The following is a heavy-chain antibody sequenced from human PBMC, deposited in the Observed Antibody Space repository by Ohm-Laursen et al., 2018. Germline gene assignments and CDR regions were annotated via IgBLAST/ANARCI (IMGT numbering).Heavy chain of an antibody. Sequence: GSLRLSCTASGFTFNTYAMHWVRQAPGKGLEWVSAISAGGGNTYYADSVKGRFTISRDNSKNTLYLQLNSLRAEDTAVYFCASSTSGYANDYFDYWGQGTLVTVSS. D-gene: IGHD3-22*01. V-gene: IGHV3-23*01. CDR1: GFTFNTYA. CDR2: ISAGGGNT. CDR3: ASSTSGYANDYFDY. J-gene: IGHJ4*02.